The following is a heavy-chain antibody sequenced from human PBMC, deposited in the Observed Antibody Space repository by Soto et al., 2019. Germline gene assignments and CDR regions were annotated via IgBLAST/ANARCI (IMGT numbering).Heavy chain of an antibody. CDR3: ACKKYSSSRTDYYSYGMEV. CDR2: IYHSGST. Sequence: WETLSLTCAFSVGSISSSNWWSWVRQPPGKGLEWIGEIYHSGSTNYNPSLKSRVTVSVDKSKNQFSLKLSSVTAADTAVYYCACKKYSSSRTDYYSYGMEVWGQGTMVSLS. V-gene: IGHV4-4*02. J-gene: IGHJ6*01. D-gene: IGHD6-6*01. CDR1: VGSISSSNW.